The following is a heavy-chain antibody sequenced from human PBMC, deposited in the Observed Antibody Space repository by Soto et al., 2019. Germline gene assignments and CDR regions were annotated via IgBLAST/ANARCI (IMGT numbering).Heavy chain of an antibody. D-gene: IGHD1-26*01. CDR1: GYTFTRYV. V-gene: IGHV1-3*01. Sequence: ASVKVSCKASGYTFTRYVSHWVRQAPGQRLEWMGWINVGNGNRKFSEKFQGRVTFTRDTSASTAYMELSSLTSEDTAVYYCARGSDDSGVYNWFDPWGQGTLVTVSS. CDR3: ARGSDDSGVYNWFDP. CDR2: INVGNGNR. J-gene: IGHJ5*02.